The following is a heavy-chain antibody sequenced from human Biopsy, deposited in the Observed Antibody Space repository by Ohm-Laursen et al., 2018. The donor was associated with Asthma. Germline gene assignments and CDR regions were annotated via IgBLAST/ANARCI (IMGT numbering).Heavy chain of an antibody. CDR1: GFTFSNYG. Sequence: RSLRLSCAASGFTFSNYGMHWVRQAPGKGLDWVAVISFDGSNKNYTDSVKGRFTISRDNSRNTLHLQMNSLRAEDTAVYYCAKDVFPGWELRRGPDSWGQGTLVTVPS. J-gene: IGHJ4*02. CDR2: ISFDGSNK. D-gene: IGHD1-26*01. CDR3: AKDVFPGWELRRGPDS. V-gene: IGHV3-30*18.